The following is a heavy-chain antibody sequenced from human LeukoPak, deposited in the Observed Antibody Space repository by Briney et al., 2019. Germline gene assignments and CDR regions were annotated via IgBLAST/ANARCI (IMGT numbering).Heavy chain of an antibody. CDR2: ISSSNVYT. D-gene: IGHD2-2*01. CDR1: GFTFSTYS. J-gene: IGHJ3*02. V-gene: IGHV3-21*01. CDR3: ARVSQRGYCSSTSCPYDAFDT. Sequence: GGSLRLSCAASGFTFSTYSMNWVRQAPGKGLEWVSSISSSNVYTSYADSLKGRFTISRDNAKNSLYLHLNSLRAEDTAVHYCARVSQRGYCSSTSCPYDAFDTWGQGTMVTVSS.